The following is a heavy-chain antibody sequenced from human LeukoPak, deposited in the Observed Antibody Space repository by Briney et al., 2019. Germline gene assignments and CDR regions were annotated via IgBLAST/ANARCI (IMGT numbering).Heavy chain of an antibody. D-gene: IGHD3-22*01. CDR3: AKRGYDSSGYYYVYYYYYMDV. J-gene: IGHJ6*03. CDR2: ISGSGGST. CDR1: GGSFSGYY. Sequence: QSSETLSLTCAVYGGSFSGYYWSWVRQAPGKGLEWVSAISGSGGSTYYADSVKGRFTISRDNSKNTLYLQMNSLRAEDTAVYYCAKRGYDSSGYYYVYYYYYMDVWGKGTTVTISS. V-gene: IGHV3-23*01.